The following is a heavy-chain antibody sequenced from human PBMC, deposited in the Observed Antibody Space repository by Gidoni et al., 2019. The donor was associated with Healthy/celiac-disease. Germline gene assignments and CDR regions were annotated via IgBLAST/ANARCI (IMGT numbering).Heavy chain of an antibody. Sequence: EVQLVESGGGLVKPGGSLRLSCAASGFTFRSYSMNWVRQAPGKGLEWVSSISSSSSYIYYADSVKGRFTISRDNAKNSLYLQMNSLRAEDTAVYYCARHRPIDFWSGYPDDTHFDYWGQGTLVTVSS. CDR3: ARHRPIDFWSGYPDDTHFDY. CDR1: GFTFRSYS. V-gene: IGHV3-21*01. D-gene: IGHD3-3*01. CDR2: ISSSSSYI. J-gene: IGHJ4*02.